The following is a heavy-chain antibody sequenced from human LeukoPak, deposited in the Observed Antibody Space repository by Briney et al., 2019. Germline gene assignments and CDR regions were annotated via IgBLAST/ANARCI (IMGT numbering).Heavy chain of an antibody. CDR1: GGSISNSRDY. CDR2: IYYSGST. Sequence: PSETLSLTCTVSGGSISNSRDYWAWIRQPPGKGLEWIANIYYSGSTYYSPSLKSRVTISVDTSKNQFSLKLSSVTAADTAVYYCARVDQGDSSGYYRYYFDYWGQGTLVTVSS. V-gene: IGHV4-39*07. D-gene: IGHD3-22*01. CDR3: ARVDQGDSSGYYRYYFDY. J-gene: IGHJ4*02.